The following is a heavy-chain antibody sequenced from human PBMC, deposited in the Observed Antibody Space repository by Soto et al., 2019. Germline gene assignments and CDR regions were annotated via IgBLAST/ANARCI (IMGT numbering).Heavy chain of an antibody. CDR2: ISYDGSNE. D-gene: IGHD3-10*01. V-gene: IGHV3-30*03. CDR3: ARDRAYYYGSGTYYQVGMAV. CDR1: GSTFSSYG. Sequence: GGSLRLSCAASGSTFSSYGMHWVRQAPGKGLEWVTHISYDGSNEHYTDSVKGRFTISRDNSKNTLYLQMNSLRAEDTAIYYCARDRAYYYGSGTYYQVGMAVWGQGTTVTVSS. J-gene: IGHJ6*02.